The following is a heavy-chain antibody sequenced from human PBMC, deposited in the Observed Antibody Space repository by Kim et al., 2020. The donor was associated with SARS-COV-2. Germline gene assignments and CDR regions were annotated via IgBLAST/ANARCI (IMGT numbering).Heavy chain of an antibody. CDR3: ARGGGSYFGSDAFDI. V-gene: IGHV4-34*01. CDR1: GGSFSGYY. Sequence: SQTLSLTCAVYGGSFSGYYWSWIRQPPGKGLEWIGEINHSGSTNYNPSLKSRVTISVDTSKNQFSLKLSSVTAADTAVYYCARGGGSYFGSDAFDIWGQG. J-gene: IGHJ3*02. CDR2: INHSGST. D-gene: IGHD1-26*01.